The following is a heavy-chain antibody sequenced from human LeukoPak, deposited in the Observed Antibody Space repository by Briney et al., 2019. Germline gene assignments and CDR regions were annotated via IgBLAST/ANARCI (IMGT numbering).Heavy chain of an antibody. CDR1: GFTFSGYG. CDR2: ISGTGRST. Sequence: PGGSLRLSCAASGFTFSGYGMSWIRQAPGKGLEWVSVISGTGRSTYYADSVKGRFAISRDNSKNTLYLQMTSLRVEDTAVYYCATGGVASARPDSWGQGTLVTVSS. V-gene: IGHV3-23*01. CDR3: ATGGVASARPDS. D-gene: IGHD6-13*01. J-gene: IGHJ5*01.